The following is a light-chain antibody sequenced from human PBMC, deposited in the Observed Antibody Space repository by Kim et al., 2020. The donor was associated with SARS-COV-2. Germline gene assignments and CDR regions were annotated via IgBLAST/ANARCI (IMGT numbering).Light chain of an antibody. CDR1: SLRSYY. J-gene: IGLJ2*01. CDR2: GKN. V-gene: IGLV3-19*01. Sequence: ALGQTVRITCQGDSLRSYYASWYQQKPGQAPVLVIYGKNNRPSGIPDRFSGSSSGNTASMTITGAQAEDEADYYCNSRDSSGNHVVFGGGTQLTVL. CDR3: NSRDSSGNHVV.